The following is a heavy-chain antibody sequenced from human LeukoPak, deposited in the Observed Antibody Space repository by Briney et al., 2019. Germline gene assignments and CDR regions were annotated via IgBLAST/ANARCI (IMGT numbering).Heavy chain of an antibody. CDR3: AAIGMKS. J-gene: IGHJ4*02. Sequence: GGSLRLSCAASGFTFSSYGMHWVRQAPGKGLEWVAVIWYDGSNKYYADSVKGRFTISRDNSKSTLYLQMNSLRAEDTAVYYCAAIGMKSWGQGTLVTVSS. D-gene: IGHD1-26*01. CDR2: IWYDGSNK. V-gene: IGHV3-33*01. CDR1: GFTFSSYG.